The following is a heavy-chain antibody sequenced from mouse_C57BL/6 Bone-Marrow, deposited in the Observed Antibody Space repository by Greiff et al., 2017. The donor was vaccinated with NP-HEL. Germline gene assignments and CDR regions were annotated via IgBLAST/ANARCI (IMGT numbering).Heavy chain of an antibody. CDR1: GFTFSDFY. CDR2: SRNKANDYTT. CDR3: AREGTGNWYFDV. J-gene: IGHJ1*03. Sequence: EVNLVESGGGLVQSGRSLRLSCATSGFTFSDFYMEWVRQAPGKGLEWIAASRNKANDYTTEYSASVKGRFIVSRDTSQSILYLQMNALRAEDTAIYYCAREGTGNWYFDVWGTGTTVTVSS. V-gene: IGHV7-1*01. D-gene: IGHD4-1*01.